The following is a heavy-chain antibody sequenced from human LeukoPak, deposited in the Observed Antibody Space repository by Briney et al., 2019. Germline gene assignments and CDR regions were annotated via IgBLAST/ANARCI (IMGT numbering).Heavy chain of an antibody. V-gene: IGHV1-18*01. Sequence: ASVKVSCKVSGYTLTELSMHWVRQAPGKGLEWMGWISAYNGNTNYAQKLRGRVTMTTDTSTSTAYMELRSPRSDDTAVYYCARDLYYGMDVWGQGTTVTVSS. J-gene: IGHJ6*02. CDR2: ISAYNGNT. CDR1: GYTLTELS. CDR3: ARDLYYGMDV.